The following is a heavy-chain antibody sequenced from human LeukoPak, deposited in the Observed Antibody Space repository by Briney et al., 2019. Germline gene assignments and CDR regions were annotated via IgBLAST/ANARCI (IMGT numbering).Heavy chain of an antibody. CDR3: ARGGRIQLWLGYYLDV. V-gene: IGHV4-34*01. D-gene: IGHD5-18*01. CDR2: INHSGST. J-gene: IGHJ6*03. CDR1: GGSFSGYY. Sequence: SETLSLTCAVYGGSFSGYYWSWIRQPPGKGLEWIGEINHSGSTNYNPSLKSRVTISVDTSKNQFSLKLSSVTAADTAVYYCARGGRIQLWLGYYLDVWGKGTTVTVSS.